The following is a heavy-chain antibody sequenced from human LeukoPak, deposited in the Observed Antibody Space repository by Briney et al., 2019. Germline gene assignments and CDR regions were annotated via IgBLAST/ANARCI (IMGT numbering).Heavy chain of an antibody. J-gene: IGHJ4*02. CDR3: AKDRIAYCGGDCYSGYGY. CDR1: GFTFSSYG. CDR2: IRYDGSNK. V-gene: IGHV3-30*02. D-gene: IGHD2-21*02. Sequence: GGSLRLSCAASGFTFSSYGMHWVRQAPGKGLEWVAFIRYDGSNKYYADSVKGRFTISRDNSKNTLYLQMNSLRAEDTAVYYCAKDRIAYCGGDCYSGYGYWGQGTLVTVSS.